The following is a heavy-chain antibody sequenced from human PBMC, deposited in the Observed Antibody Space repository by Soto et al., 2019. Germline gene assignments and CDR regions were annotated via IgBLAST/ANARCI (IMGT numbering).Heavy chain of an antibody. V-gene: IGHV5-10-1*01. CDR1: VYSFTSYW. CDR3: ARQPYYDILTGYYYYYGMDV. CDR2: IDPSDSYT. Sequence: GESLKISCKGSVYSFTSYWISWVRQMPGKGLEWMGRIDPSDSYTNYSPSFQDHVTISADKSISTAYLQWSSLKASDTAMYYCARQPYYDILTGYYYYYGMDVWGQGTTVTVSS. D-gene: IGHD3-9*01. J-gene: IGHJ6*02.